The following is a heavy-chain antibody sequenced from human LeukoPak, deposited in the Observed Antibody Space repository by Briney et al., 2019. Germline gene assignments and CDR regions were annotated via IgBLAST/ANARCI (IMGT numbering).Heavy chain of an antibody. CDR3: AKDSPIFGVVDGECAY. CDR2: ISGSGGST. V-gene: IGHV3-23*01. Sequence: PGGSLRLSCAASGFTFSIYAMSCVREAPGGGVEWVSAISGSGGSTYYADSEKGLFTISRDNSKNTLYLQMNSLRAEDTAVYYCAKDSPIFGVVDGECAYCGEGTLVTVSP. J-gene: IGHJ4*02. CDR1: GFTFSIYA. D-gene: IGHD3-3*01.